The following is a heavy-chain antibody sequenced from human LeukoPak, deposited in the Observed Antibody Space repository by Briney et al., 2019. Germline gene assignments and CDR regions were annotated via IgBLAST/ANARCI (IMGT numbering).Heavy chain of an antibody. CDR1: GFTFSSHS. CDR2: VKEDGSEK. Sequence: GGSLRLSCAASGFTFSSHSMSWVRQAPGKGLEWVANVKEDGSEKNYVDSVKGRFTISRDNAISSLYLQMNSLRAEDTAVYFCVRLLHYESSGYRPVDCCGTGTLVTVSS. J-gene: IGHJ4*02. D-gene: IGHD3-22*01. CDR3: VRLLHYESSGYRPVDC. V-gene: IGHV3-7*01.